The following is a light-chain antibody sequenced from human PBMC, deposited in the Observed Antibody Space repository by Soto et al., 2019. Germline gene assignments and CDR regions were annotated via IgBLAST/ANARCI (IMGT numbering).Light chain of an antibody. CDR3: QQYNNCPYT. CDR1: QSVSSN. Sequence: EIVMTQYPATLSVSPGERATLSCRASQSVSSNLAWYQQKPGQAPRLLIYGASTRATGIPARFSGSRSGTEFTLTISSLQSEDFAVYYCQQYNNCPYTFGQGTKLEIK. CDR2: GAS. J-gene: IGKJ2*01. V-gene: IGKV3-15*01.